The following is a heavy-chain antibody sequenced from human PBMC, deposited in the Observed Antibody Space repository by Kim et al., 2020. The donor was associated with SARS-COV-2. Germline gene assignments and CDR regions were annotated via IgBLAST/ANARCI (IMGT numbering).Heavy chain of an antibody. J-gene: IGHJ4*02. V-gene: IGHV4-59*01. CDR3: ARFYPSSSWYYFDY. D-gene: IGHD6-13*01. Sequence: NPSLKSRVTIYVDTSKNQFSLKLSSVTAADTAVYYCARFYPSSSWYYFDYWGQGTLVTVSS.